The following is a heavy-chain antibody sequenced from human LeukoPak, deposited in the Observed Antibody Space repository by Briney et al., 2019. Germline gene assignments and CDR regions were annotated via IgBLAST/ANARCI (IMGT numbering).Heavy chain of an antibody. CDR3: ARVVEYDNSGYSGYYFDY. D-gene: IGHD3-22*01. V-gene: IGHV4-34*01. J-gene: IGHJ4*02. CDR2: INHSGST. Sequence: PSETLSLTCAVYGGSFSGYYWSWIRQPPGKGLEWIGEINHSGSTNYNPSLKSRVTISVDTSKNQFSLKLSSVAAADTAVNYCARVVEYDNSGYSGYYFDYWGQGTLVTVPS. CDR1: GGSFSGYY.